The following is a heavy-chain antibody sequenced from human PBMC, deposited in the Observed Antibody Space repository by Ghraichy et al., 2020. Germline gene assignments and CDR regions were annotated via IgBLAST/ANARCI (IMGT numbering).Heavy chain of an antibody. CDR2: VSSNGGTT. Sequence: GGSLRLSCSASGFTFTSYAMDWVRRAPGKGLEYVSTVSSNGGTTYYADSVKGSFTISRDNSRNTVYLQMSSLRTEDTAVYYCVKGWFNFDCWGQGTLVTVSS. J-gene: IGHJ4*02. CDR3: VKGWFNFDC. V-gene: IGHV3-64D*06. CDR1: GFTFTSYA. D-gene: IGHD2-15*01.